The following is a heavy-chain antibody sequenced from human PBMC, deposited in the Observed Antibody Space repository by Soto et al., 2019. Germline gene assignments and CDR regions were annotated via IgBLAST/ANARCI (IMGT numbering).Heavy chain of an antibody. D-gene: IGHD3-3*01. CDR1: GGSFSGYY. Sequence: SETLSLTCAVYGGSFSGYYWSWIRQPPGKGLEWIGEINHSGSTNYNPSLKSRVTISVDTSKNQFSLKLSSVTAADTAVYYCARGGGWSGTAYYYYMDVWGKGTTVTVSS. CDR2: INHSGST. V-gene: IGHV4-34*01. J-gene: IGHJ6*03. CDR3: ARGGGWSGTAYYYYMDV.